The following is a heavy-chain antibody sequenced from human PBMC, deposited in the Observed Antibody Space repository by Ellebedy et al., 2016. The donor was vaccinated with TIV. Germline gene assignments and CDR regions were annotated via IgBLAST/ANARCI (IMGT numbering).Heavy chain of an antibody. J-gene: IGHJ6*02. D-gene: IGHD6-19*01. CDR3: ARDAVATPGGPTGWYYYGMDV. Sequence: GESLKISCVASGFIFNNYWMSWVRQAPGKGLEWVANMKQDGGEKYYVDSVKGRFSISRDNPKNSLYLQMNSLRAEDTAVYYCARDAVATPGGPTGWYYYGMDVWGQGTTVTVSS. CDR2: MKQDGGEK. V-gene: IGHV3-7*03. CDR1: GFIFNNYW.